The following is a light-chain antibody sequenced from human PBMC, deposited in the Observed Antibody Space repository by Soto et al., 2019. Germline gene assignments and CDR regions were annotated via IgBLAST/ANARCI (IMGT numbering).Light chain of an antibody. V-gene: IGKV1-39*01. CDR2: AAS. Sequence: DIQMTQSPSSLSASVGDRVTITCRANQIITYYLNSYQQKPGKAPRLQIYAASNLQSGVPSRFSGRGSGTDFALAICTLLPEACATYYCQETYSTPRTFGGGTTVEI. CDR3: QETYSTPRT. J-gene: IGKJ4*01. CDR1: QIITYY.